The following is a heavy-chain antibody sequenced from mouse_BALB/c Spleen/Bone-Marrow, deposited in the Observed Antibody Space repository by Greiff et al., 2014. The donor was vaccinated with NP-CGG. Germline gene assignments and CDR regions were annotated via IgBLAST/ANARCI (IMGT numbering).Heavy chain of an antibody. Sequence: QVQLQQSVPELVRPGVSVKISCKGSGYTFTDYAMHWVKQSHAKSLEWIGVISTYSGNTNYNQKFKGKATMTVDRSSGTAYMELARSTSEDSAIYYCARSDYGSRGGYFDYWGQGTTLTVPS. J-gene: IGHJ2*01. D-gene: IGHD1-1*01. CDR3: ARSDYGSRGGYFDY. V-gene: IGHV1-67*01. CDR2: ISTYSGNT. CDR1: GYTFTDYA.